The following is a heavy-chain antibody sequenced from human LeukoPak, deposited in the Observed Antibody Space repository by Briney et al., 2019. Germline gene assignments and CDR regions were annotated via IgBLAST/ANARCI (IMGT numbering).Heavy chain of an antibody. CDR3: AREYDDAFDI. CDR1: GGSISSSSYY. V-gene: IGHV4-61*01. J-gene: IGHJ3*02. CDR2: IYYSGST. Sequence: PSETLSLTCTVSGGSISSSSYYWSWIRQPPGKGLEWIGYIYYSGSTNYNPSLKSRVTISVDTSKNQFSLKLSSVTAADTAVYYCAREYDDAFDIWGQGTMVTVSS. D-gene: IGHD1-1*01.